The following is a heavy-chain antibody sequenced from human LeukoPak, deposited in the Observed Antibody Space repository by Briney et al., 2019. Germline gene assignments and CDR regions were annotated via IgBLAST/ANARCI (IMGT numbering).Heavy chain of an antibody. Sequence: YGMHWVRQAPGKGLEWVAVIWYDGSNKYYADSVKGRFTISRDDSKNTLYLQMNSLRAEDTAVYFCARDQAEWYYFDYWGQGTWSPSPQ. CDR3: ARDQAEWYYFDY. V-gene: IGHV3-33*01. J-gene: IGHJ4*02. CDR2: IWYDGSNK. D-gene: IGHD2-8*01. CDR1: YG.